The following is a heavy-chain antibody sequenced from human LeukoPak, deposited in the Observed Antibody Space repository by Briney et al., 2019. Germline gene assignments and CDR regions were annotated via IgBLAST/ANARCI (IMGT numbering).Heavy chain of an antibody. CDR2: ISSSGSTI. CDR3: ARDLPGELFYYYYGMDV. J-gene: IGHJ6*04. V-gene: IGHV3-48*03. D-gene: IGHD3-10*01. Sequence: GGSLRLSCAASGFTFSSYEMNWGRQAPGKGLEWVSYISSSGSTIYYADSVKGRFTISRDNAKNSLYLQMNSLRAEDTAVYYCARDLPGELFYYYYGMDVWGKGTTVTVSS. CDR1: GFTFSSYE.